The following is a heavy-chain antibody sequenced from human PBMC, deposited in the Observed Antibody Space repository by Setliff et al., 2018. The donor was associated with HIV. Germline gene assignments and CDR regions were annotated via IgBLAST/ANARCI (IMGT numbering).Heavy chain of an antibody. V-gene: IGHV4-38-2*02. Sequence: SETLSLTCTLSGDSVTTPYYWGWIRQPPGKGLEWVGSIYHSGATYFTPSLKSRVTLSVDTSRNQFFLRLTSVSAADTGLYFCARHSPVTTEDYMDVWGKGTTVTVSS. CDR3: ARHSPVTTEDYMDV. J-gene: IGHJ6*03. CDR1: GDSVTTPYY. D-gene: IGHD4-17*01. CDR2: IYHSGAT.